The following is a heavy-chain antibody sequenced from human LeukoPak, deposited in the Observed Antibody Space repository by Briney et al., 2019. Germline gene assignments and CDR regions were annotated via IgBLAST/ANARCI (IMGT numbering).Heavy chain of an antibody. D-gene: IGHD5-18*01. CDR3: ARDLVQLWSKDF. CDR2: IWYDGSNK. CDR1: GVAFDSHG. V-gene: IGHV3-33*01. J-gene: IGHJ4*02. Sequence: TGGSLRLSCAASGVAFDSHGMHWVRQAPGKGLEWVAVIWYDGSNKDYADSVKGRFTISRDNAKNSLYLQMNSLRAEDTAVYYCARDLVQLWSKDFWGQGTLVTVSS.